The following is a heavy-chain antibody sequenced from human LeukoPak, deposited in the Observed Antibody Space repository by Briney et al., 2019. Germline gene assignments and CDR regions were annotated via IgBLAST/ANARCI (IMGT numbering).Heavy chain of an antibody. CDR3: ANIGSYFDS. J-gene: IGHJ4*02. CDR2: IYTSGNT. D-gene: IGHD1-26*01. CDR1: GGSIS. Sequence: SETLSLTCTVSGGSISWIRQPAGKGLERIGRIYTSGNTNYNPSLQSRVTMSLDTSKNQFSLNLTSVTAADTAVYYCANIGSYFDSWGQGILVSVSP. V-gene: IGHV4-4*07.